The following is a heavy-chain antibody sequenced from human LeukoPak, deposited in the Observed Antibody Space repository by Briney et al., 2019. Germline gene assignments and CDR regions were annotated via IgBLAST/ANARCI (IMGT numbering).Heavy chain of an antibody. CDR3: AYSSSWFRGHAFDI. J-gene: IGHJ3*02. CDR1: GFTFSSYA. D-gene: IGHD6-13*01. Sequence: GGSLRLSCAASGFTFSSYAMSWVRQAPGKGLEWVSAISGSGGSTYYADSVKGRFTISRDNSKNTLYLQMDSLRAEDTAVYYCAYSSSWFRGHAFDIWGQGTMVTVSS. V-gene: IGHV3-23*01. CDR2: ISGSGGST.